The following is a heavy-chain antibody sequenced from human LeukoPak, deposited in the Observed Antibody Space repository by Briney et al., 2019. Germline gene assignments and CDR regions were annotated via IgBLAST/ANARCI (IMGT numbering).Heavy chain of an antibody. CDR3: ARGPKWLRSQLDY. CDR1: GGSFSGYY. J-gene: IGHJ4*02. Sequence: SETLSLTCAVYGGSFSGYYWSWIRQPPGKGLEWIGEINHSGSTNYNPSLKSRVTISVDTFKNQFSLKLSSVTAADTAVYYCARGPKWLRSQLDYWGQGTLVTVSS. D-gene: IGHD5-12*01. CDR2: INHSGST. V-gene: IGHV4-34*01.